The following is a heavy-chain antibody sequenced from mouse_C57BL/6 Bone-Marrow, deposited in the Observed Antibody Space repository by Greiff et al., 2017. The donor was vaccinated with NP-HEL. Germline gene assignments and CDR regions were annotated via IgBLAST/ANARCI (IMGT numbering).Heavy chain of an antibody. CDR3: AREGYYDYDAYYFDY. Sequence: ESGPGLVKPSQSLSLTCSVTGYSITSGYYWNWIRQFPGNKLEWMGYISYDGSNNYNPSLKNRISITRDTSKNQFFLKLNSVTTEDTATYYCAREGYYDYDAYYFDYWGQGTTLTVSS. D-gene: IGHD2-4*01. CDR2: ISYDGSN. CDR1: GYSITSGYY. V-gene: IGHV3-6*01. J-gene: IGHJ2*01.